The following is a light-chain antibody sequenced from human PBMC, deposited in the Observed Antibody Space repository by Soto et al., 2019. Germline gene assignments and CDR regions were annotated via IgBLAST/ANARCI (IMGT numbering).Light chain of an antibody. Sequence: QSALTQPASVSGSPGQSITIYCTGTSSDIGGYNYVSWYQQLPGKVPKLIIYDVSNRPSGVSDRFSGSKSGNAASLTISGLQAEDEADYYCSSYTSTSTLYVFGTGTKLTFL. V-gene: IGLV2-14*03. CDR3: SSYTSTSTLYV. CDR2: DVS. CDR1: SSDIGGYNY. J-gene: IGLJ1*01.